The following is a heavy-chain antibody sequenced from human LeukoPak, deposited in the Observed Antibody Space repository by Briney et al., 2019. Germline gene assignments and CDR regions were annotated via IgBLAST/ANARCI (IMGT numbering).Heavy chain of an antibody. D-gene: IGHD1-1*01. J-gene: IGHJ3*02. CDR2: ISHDGSNK. Sequence: GGSLRLSCGASGFTFSSYGMHWVRQAPGKGLEWVAFISHDGSNKYYADSVKGRFTISRDNAKNSLYLQMNRLRGEDTGVYYCARDYLVGGTDAFDIWGQGTMVTVSS. V-gene: IGHV3-30*03. CDR3: ARDYLVGGTDAFDI. CDR1: GFTFSSYG.